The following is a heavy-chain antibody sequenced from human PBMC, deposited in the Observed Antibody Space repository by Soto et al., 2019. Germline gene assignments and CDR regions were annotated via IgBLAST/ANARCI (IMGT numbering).Heavy chain of an antibody. J-gene: IGHJ6*02. V-gene: IGHV4-30-4*01. CDR3: ARYFAGGTRDYGVDV. CDR1: GDSISGGASF. D-gene: IGHD2-15*01. CDR2: VYYSGSS. Sequence: SETLSLTCTVSGDSISGGASFWSWIRQPPGKGLEWIANVYYSGSSYYNPSLKSRLTISVDTTKNQFSLQLKSMTAADTAMYYCARYFAGGTRDYGVDVWGQGTTVTVSS.